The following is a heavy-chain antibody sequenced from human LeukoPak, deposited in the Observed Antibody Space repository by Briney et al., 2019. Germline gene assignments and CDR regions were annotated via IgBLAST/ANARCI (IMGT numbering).Heavy chain of an antibody. CDR1: GGSISSSSYY. CDR2: IYYSGST. Sequence: SETLSLTCTVSGGSISSSSYYWGWIRQPPGKGLEWIGSIYYSGSTYYNPSLKSRVTISVDTSKNQFSLKLSSVTAADTAVYYCARVPSEVDYWGQGTLVTVSS. V-gene: IGHV4-39*01. D-gene: IGHD1-26*01. J-gene: IGHJ4*02. CDR3: ARVPSEVDY.